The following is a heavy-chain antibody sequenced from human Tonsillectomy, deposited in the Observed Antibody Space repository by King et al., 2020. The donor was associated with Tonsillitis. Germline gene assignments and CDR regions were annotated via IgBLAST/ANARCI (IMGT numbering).Heavy chain of an antibody. D-gene: IGHD3-10*01. J-gene: IGHJ3*02. V-gene: IGHV3-30-3*01. CDR1: GFTFSSYA. Sequence: VQLVESGGGVVQPGRSLRLSCAASGFTFSSYAMHWVRQAPGKGLEWVAVISYDGSNKYYADSVKGRFTISRDNSKNTLYLQMNSLRAEDTAVYYCARDRGKLSMTSRGAFDIWGQGTMVTVSS. CDR3: ARDRGKLSMTSRGAFDI. CDR2: ISYDGSNK.